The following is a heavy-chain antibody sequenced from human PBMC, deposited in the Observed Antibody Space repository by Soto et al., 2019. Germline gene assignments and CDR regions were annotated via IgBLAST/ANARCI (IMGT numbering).Heavy chain of an antibody. CDR2: IDGSGGAT. CDR3: ARVPPAGGTVDY. J-gene: IGHJ4*02. V-gene: IGHV3-23*01. CDR1: GFTFSSYA. Sequence: EVQLLESGGGLVQPGGSLRLSCAASGFTFSSYAMRWVRQAPGRGLEWVSSIDGSGGATYYADSVKGRFTISRDNSKNTLYLQMNSLRAEDTAVYYCARVPPAGGTVDYWGQGTPVTVSS. D-gene: IGHD6-13*01.